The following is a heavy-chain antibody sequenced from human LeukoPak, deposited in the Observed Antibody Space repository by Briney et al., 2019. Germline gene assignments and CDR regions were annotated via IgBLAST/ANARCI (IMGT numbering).Heavy chain of an antibody. CDR2: IYYSGNT. J-gene: IGHJ4*02. CDR3: ARGWRKQQPRGPLDY. V-gene: IGHV4-39*07. CDR1: GGSISSSSYY. Sequence: SETLSLTCTVSGGSISSSSYYWGWIRQPPGKGLEWIGSIYYSGNTYYNPSLKSRVTISVDTSKNQFSLKLSSVTAADTAVYYCARGWRKQQPRGPLDYWGQGTLVTVSS. D-gene: IGHD6-13*01.